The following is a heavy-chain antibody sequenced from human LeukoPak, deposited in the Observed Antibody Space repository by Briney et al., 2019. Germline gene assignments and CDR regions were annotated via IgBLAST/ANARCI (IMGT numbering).Heavy chain of an antibody. CDR2: ISSSSSYI. V-gene: IGHV3-21*01. CDR1: GFTFSSYS. J-gene: IGHJ6*03. Sequence: GGSLRLSCAASGFTFSSYSMNWVRQAPGKGLEWVSSISSSSSYIYYADSVKGRFTISRDNAENSLYLQMSSLRAEDTAVYYCARAPNPFYYYYMDVWGKGTTVTVSS. CDR3: ARAPNPFYYYYMDV.